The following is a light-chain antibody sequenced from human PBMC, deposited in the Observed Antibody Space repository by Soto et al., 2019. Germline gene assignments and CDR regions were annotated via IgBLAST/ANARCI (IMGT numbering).Light chain of an antibody. V-gene: IGLV2-14*01. CDR1: SSDVGGYNY. CDR2: EVS. J-gene: IGLJ1*01. CDR3: SPYASRSTLV. Sequence: QSVLTQPASVSGSPGQSITISCTGTSSDVGGYNYVSWYQQHPGKAPKLMIYEVSNRPSGVSNRFSGSKSGNAASLTISGLQAEDEADYYSSPYASRSTLVFGTGTNLPAL.